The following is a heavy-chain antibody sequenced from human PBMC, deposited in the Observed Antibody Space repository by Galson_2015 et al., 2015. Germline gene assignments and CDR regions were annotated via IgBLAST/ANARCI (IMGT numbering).Heavy chain of an antibody. Sequence: QSGAEVKKPGESLKISCKGSGYSFTRYWIGWVRQMPGKGLEWMGIIYPGDSDTRYSPSFQGQVTISADKSISTAYLQWSSLKASDTAMYYCARGLREMALNSDFDYWGQGTLVTVSS. CDR1: GYSFTRYW. J-gene: IGHJ4*02. V-gene: IGHV5-51*01. D-gene: IGHD5-24*01. CDR3: ARGLREMALNSDFDY. CDR2: IYPGDSDT.